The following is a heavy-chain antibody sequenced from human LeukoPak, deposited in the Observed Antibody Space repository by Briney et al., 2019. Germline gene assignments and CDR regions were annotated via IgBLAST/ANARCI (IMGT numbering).Heavy chain of an antibody. J-gene: IGHJ5*02. CDR1: GYTFTSYD. CDR2: MNPNSGNT. Sequence: ASVKVSCKASGYTFTSYDINWVRQATGQGLEWMGWMNPNSGNTGYAQKFQGRVTMTMNTSISTAYMELSSLRSEDTAVYYCARGSTYYYDSSGYYYPLGFDPWGQGTLVTVSS. CDR3: ARGSTYYYDSSGYYYPLGFDP. V-gene: IGHV1-8*01. D-gene: IGHD3-22*01.